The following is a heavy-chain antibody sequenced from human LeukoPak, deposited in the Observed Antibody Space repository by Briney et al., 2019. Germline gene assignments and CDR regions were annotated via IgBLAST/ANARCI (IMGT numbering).Heavy chain of an antibody. J-gene: IGHJ6*03. V-gene: IGHV3-21*01. CDR1: GFTFSSYA. CDR3: ARDFRDFWSGYYLKVGEKNDYYYMDV. D-gene: IGHD3-3*01. Sequence: PGGSLRLSCAASGFTFSSYAMSWVRQAPGKGLEWVSAISSSSSYIYYADSVKGRFTISRDKAKNSLYLQMNSLRAEDTAVYYCARDFRDFWSGYYLKVGEKNDYYYMDVWGKGTTVTVSS. CDR2: ISSSSSYI.